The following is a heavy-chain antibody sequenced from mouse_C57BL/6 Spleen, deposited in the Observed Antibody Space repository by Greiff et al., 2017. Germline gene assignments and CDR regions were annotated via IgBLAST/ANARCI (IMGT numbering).Heavy chain of an antibody. Sequence: QVQLQQPGTELVKPGASVKLSCKASGYTFTSYWMHWVKQRPGQGLEWIGNINPSNGGTNYNEKFKSKATLTVDKSSSTAYMQLSSLTSEDSAVYYCARWGFYDGYSYAMDYWGQGTSVTVSS. V-gene: IGHV1-53*01. CDR3: ARWGFYDGYSYAMDY. CDR2: INPSNGGT. J-gene: IGHJ4*01. D-gene: IGHD2-3*01. CDR1: GYTFTSYW.